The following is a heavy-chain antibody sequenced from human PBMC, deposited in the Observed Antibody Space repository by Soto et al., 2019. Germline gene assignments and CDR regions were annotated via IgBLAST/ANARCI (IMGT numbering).Heavy chain of an antibody. Sequence: GGSLRLSCAASGFTFSSYEMNWVRQAPGKGLEWVSYISSSGSTIYYADSVKGRFTISRDNAKNSLYLQMKSLRAEDTAVYYCATWSGYCSSTSRYPEYFDYWGKGTMVTVSS. CDR1: GFTFSSYE. V-gene: IGHV3-48*03. CDR2: ISSSGSTI. CDR3: ATWSGYCSSTSRYPEYFDY. D-gene: IGHD2-2*01. J-gene: IGHJ4*02.